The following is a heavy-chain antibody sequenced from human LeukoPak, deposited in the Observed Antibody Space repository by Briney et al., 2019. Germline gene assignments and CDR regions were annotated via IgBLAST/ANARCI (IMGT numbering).Heavy chain of an antibody. CDR2: TYYRSKWYN. CDR1: GDRVSSSSGA. J-gene: IGHJ2*01. D-gene: IGHD1-14*01. Sequence: PSQNLSLTCAISGDRVSSSSGAWNWIRQSPSRGLEWLGRTYYRSKWYNDYAVSVKSRLTINPDTSKNQFSLHLNSVTPEDTAVYYCARRGSGASLEYYFDLWGRGTLVTVSS. CDR3: ARRGSGASLEYYFDL. V-gene: IGHV6-1*01.